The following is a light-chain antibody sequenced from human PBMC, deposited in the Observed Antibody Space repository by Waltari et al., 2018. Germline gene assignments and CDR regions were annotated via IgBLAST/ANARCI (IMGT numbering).Light chain of an antibody. CDR3: QSYDSGLSASV. V-gene: IGLV1-40*01. Sequence: QSVLTQPPSMSGAPGQKVTIPCTGGSSNFGAGYDVHWYQQHPGTAPRLLIFGNTNRASGVPGRFSGARSGTSASLAIAGLQSDDEAVYYCQSYDSGLSASVFGGGTKLTVL. CDR1: SSNFGAGYD. CDR2: GNT. J-gene: IGLJ3*02.